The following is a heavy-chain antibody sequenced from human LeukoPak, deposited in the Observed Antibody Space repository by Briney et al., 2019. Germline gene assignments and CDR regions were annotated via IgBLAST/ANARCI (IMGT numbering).Heavy chain of an antibody. CDR1: GGSISSYY. J-gene: IGHJ4*02. CDR3: AREDGYKTLDY. CDR2: IYYSGST. Sequence: SETLSLTCTVSGGSISSYYWSWIRQPPGKGLEWIGYIYYSGSTNYNPSLKSRVTISVDTSKNQFSLKLSSVTAADTAVYYCAREDGYKTLDYWGQGTLVTVSS. D-gene: IGHD5-24*01. V-gene: IGHV4-59*01.